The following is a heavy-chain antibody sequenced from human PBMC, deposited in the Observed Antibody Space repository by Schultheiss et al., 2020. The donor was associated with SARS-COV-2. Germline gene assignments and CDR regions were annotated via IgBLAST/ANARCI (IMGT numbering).Heavy chain of an antibody. CDR2: ISAYKGNVNT. J-gene: IGHJ4*02. V-gene: IGHV1-18*01. CDR3: ARDHYYESGGYRMGFDY. Sequence: GESLKISCKGSGYSFTSYGFSWVRQAPGQGLEWIGWISAYKGNVNTQYAQNLQGRVTMTTDTSTSTAYMELRSLRSDDSAVYYCARDHYYESGGYRMGFDYWGQGTLVTVSS. D-gene: IGHD3-22*01. CDR1: GYSFTSYG.